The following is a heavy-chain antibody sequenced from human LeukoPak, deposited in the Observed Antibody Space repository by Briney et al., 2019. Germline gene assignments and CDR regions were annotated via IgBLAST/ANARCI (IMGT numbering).Heavy chain of an antibody. D-gene: IGHD3-10*01. CDR2: LSGSGGNT. V-gene: IGHV3-23*01. J-gene: IGHJ4*02. Sequence: GGSLRLSCAASGFTFSSYVMSWVRRAPGKGPEWVSHLSGSGGNTYYADSVKGRFTISRDNSQNTQYLQMKTLRAEDTALYNCEKVGSWFHFVSWGEGAPVTVSS. CDR3: EKVGSWFHFVS. CDR1: GFTFSSYV.